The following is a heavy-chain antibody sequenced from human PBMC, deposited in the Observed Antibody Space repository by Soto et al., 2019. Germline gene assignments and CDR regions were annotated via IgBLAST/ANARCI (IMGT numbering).Heavy chain of an antibody. V-gene: IGHV4-31*03. CDR3: ARDRDYDSSGYYYGTYEQD. CDR1: GGSISSGGYY. Sequence: QVQLQESGPGLVKPSQTLSLTCTVSGGSISSGGYYWSWIRQHPGKGLEWSGYIYYSGSTYYNPSLKSRVTISVDTSKNQFSLKLSSVTAADTAVYYCARDRDYDSSGYYYGTYEQDWGQGTLVTVSS. D-gene: IGHD3-22*01. J-gene: IGHJ4*02. CDR2: IYYSGST.